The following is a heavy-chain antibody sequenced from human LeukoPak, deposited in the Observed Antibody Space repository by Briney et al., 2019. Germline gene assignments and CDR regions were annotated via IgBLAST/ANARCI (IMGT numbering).Heavy chain of an antibody. D-gene: IGHD4-23*01. V-gene: IGHV1-8*01. J-gene: IGHJ4*02. CDR3: ARVSDGGTPPSHDY. CDR2: MNPNSGNT. Sequence: ASVKASCKASGYTFSSYDIHWVRQATGQGLEWMGWMNPNSGNTGYAQNFQGRVTMTRNTSISTAYLELSSLRSEDTAVYYCARVSDGGTPPSHDYWGQGTLVTVSS. CDR1: GYTFSSYD.